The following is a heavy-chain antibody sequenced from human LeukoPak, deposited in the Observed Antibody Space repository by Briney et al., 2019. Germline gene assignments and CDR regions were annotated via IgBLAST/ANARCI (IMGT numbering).Heavy chain of an antibody. J-gene: IGHJ4*02. CDR3: ARDPDLRRGFDGEGY. D-gene: IGHD3-10*01. CDR1: AFTFSSYW. Sequence: PGGSLRLSCAASAFTFSSYWMSWVRQAPGKGLEGVANINQDGRQKNYVDSVRGRFTISRDNAKNSLYLQMNGLRAEDTAVYYCARDPDLRRGFDGEGYWGQGTLVTVSS. V-gene: IGHV3-7*05. CDR2: INQDGRQK.